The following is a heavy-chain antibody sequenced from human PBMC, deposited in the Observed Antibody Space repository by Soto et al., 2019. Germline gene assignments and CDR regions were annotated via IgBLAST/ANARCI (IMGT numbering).Heavy chain of an antibody. J-gene: IGHJ4*02. D-gene: IGHD4-17*01. CDR2: ISSYGGST. CDR3: VKDEYGSLAY. Sequence: GGSLNLPFSPSGFTFISYAMHWVRQAPGKGLEYVSTISSYGGSTYYADSVKGSFTISRDNSKNTLYLQMSSLRAEDTAVYYCVKDEYGSLAYWGQGTLVTVSS. CDR1: GFTFISYA. V-gene: IGHV3-64D*08.